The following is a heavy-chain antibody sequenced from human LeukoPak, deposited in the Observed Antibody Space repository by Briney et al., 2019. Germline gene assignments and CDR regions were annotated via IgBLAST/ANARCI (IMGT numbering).Heavy chain of an antibody. Sequence: PGGSLRLSCAASGFTFSTYWMHWVRQAPGKGLVWLSRISSDGSSTNYADSVKGRFTISRDNAKNSLYLQMNSLRDEDTAVYYCAKDSDYYHSSGYYYAYFQHWGQGTLVTVSS. CDR3: AKDSDYYHSSGYYYAYFQH. CDR2: ISSDGSST. V-gene: IGHV3-74*01. J-gene: IGHJ1*01. CDR1: GFTFSTYW. D-gene: IGHD3-22*01.